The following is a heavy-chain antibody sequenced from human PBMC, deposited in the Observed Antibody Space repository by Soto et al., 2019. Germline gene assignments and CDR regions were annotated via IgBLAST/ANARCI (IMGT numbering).Heavy chain of an antibody. Sequence: ASVKVSCKASGYTFTSYGISWGRQAPGQGLEWMGWISAYNGNTNYAQKLQGRVTMTTDTSTSTAYMELRSLRSDDTAVYYCARNPLGELSHDAFDIWGQGTMVTVAS. V-gene: IGHV1-18*01. J-gene: IGHJ3*02. CDR3: ARNPLGELSHDAFDI. D-gene: IGHD3-16*02. CDR1: GYTFTSYG. CDR2: ISAYNGNT.